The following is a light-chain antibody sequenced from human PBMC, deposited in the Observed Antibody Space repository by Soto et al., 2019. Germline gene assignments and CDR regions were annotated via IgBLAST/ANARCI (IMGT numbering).Light chain of an antibody. CDR3: QKYNSAPPT. V-gene: IGKV1-39*01. CDR2: TAS. Sequence: DIRMTQSPSSLSASVGDTVTITCRASQSISSHLNWYQQKPGRAPNLLMYTASNLQSGVPSRFSGSGSGTDFTLTISSLQPEDVATYYCQKYNSAPPTFGQGTRLEN. CDR1: QSISSH. J-gene: IGKJ5*01.